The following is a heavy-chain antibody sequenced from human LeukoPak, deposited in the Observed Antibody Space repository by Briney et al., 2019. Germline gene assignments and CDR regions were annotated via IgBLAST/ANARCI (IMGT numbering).Heavy chain of an antibody. J-gene: IGHJ5*02. CDR2: IIPIFGTA. D-gene: IGHD3-22*01. CDR1: GGTFSSYA. Sequence: SVMVSFKASGGTFSSYAISWVRQAPGQGLEWMGGIIPIFGTANYAQKFQGRVTITADESTSTAYMELSSLRSEDTAVYYCARVGGYYDSSGYYSPWGQGTLVTVSS. V-gene: IGHV1-69*01. CDR3: ARVGGYYDSSGYYSP.